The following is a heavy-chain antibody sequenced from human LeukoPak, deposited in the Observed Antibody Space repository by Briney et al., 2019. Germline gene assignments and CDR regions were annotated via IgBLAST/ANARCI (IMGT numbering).Heavy chain of an antibody. CDR1: GFTFSSYR. Sequence: GGSLRLSCEASGFTFSSYRMNWVRQAPGKGLEWVSYTSGSGGNTYYADSVKGRFTISRDNAKNTLYLQMNSLRAEDTAVYYCARDKRPCSGGWCYTGGLFDYWGQGTLVTVSS. V-gene: IGHV3-48*01. J-gene: IGHJ4*02. D-gene: IGHD2-15*01. CDR2: TSGSGGNT. CDR3: ARDKRPCSGGWCYTGGLFDY.